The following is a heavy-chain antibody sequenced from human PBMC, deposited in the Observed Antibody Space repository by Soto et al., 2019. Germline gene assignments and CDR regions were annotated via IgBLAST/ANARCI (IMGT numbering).Heavy chain of an antibody. Sequence: SETLSLTCSVSGAALNSGNYYWSWIRQVPGKGLEWIGHIYVTGAVDYNPSLRDRITISQDTSEGQFSLNLRLVTAADTTVYYCARLRIATNNYKWFDPWGQGTLVTVSS. CDR2: IYVTGAV. CDR1: GAALNSGNYY. D-gene: IGHD2-21*01. CDR3: ARLRIATNNYKWFDP. V-gene: IGHV4-31*03. J-gene: IGHJ5*02.